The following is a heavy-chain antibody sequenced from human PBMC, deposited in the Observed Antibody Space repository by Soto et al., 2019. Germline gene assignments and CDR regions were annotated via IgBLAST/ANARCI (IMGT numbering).Heavy chain of an antibody. CDR1: GESFSGYY. J-gene: IGHJ6*02. D-gene: IGHD5-18*01. CDR3: ARGPKGYSYVYVNYYYYGMDV. V-gene: IGHV4-34*01. Sequence: PSETLSLTCAFYGESFSGYYWSWIRQPPGKGLEGIGEINHSGSTNYNPSLKSRVTISVDTSKNQFSLKLSSVTAADTAAYYCARGPKGYSYVYVNYYYYGMDVWGQGTTVTLSS. CDR2: INHSGST.